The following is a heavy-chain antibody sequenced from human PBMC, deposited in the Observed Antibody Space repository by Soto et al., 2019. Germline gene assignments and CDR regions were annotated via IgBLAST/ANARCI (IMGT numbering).Heavy chain of an antibody. J-gene: IGHJ4*01. CDR3: ARLLHIVVVTAVSLDY. V-gene: IGHV1-18*01. CDR2: ISAYNGNT. Sequence: ASVKVSCKASGYTFTSYGISWVRQAPGQGLEWMGWISAYNGNTNYAQKLQGRVTMTTDTSTSTAYMELRSLRSDDTAVYYCARLLHIVVVTAVSLDYWGQGTLVTVSS. CDR1: GYTFTSYG. D-gene: IGHD2-21*02.